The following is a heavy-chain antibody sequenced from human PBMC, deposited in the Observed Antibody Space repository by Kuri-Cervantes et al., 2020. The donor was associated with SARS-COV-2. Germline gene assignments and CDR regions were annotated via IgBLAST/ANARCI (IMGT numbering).Heavy chain of an antibody. Sequence: ASVKVSCKASGYTFTSYAMHWMRQAPGQRLEWMGWINAGNGNTKYSQKFQGRVTITRDTSASTAYMELSSLRSEDTAVYYCARAPVVLMVYARYYFDYWGQGTLVTVSS. D-gene: IGHD2-8*01. V-gene: IGHV1-3*01. CDR3: ARAPVVLMVYARYYFDY. CDR2: INAGNGNT. CDR1: GYTFTSYA. J-gene: IGHJ4*02.